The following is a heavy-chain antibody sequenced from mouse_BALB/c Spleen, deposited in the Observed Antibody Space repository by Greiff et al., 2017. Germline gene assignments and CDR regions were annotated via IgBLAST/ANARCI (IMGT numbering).Heavy chain of an antibody. J-gene: IGHJ4*01. CDR1: GFTFSSYA. D-gene: IGHD1-3*01. CDR3: ARQGKEMAMDY. Sequence: EVKLEESGGGLVKPGGSLKLSCAASGFTFSSYAMSWVRQTPEKRLECVASISSGGSTYYPDSVKGRFTISRDNARNILYLQMSSLRSEDTAMYYCARQGKEMAMDYWGQGTSVTVSS. V-gene: IGHV5-6-5*01. CDR2: ISSGGST.